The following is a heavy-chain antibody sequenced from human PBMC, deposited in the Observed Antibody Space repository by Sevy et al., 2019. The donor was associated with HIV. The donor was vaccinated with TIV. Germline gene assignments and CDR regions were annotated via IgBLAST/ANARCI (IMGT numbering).Heavy chain of an antibody. J-gene: IGHJ5*02. CDR3: ARSPPVVVVPGAPSWFDP. CDR1: DGSFSGYY. CDR2: INESGIT. V-gene: IGHV4-34*01. Sequence: SETLSLTCAVHDGSFSGYYWNWIRQLPGKGLEWIGEINESGITYYNPSLKSRSTISVGTSTRQSSLKLNSVTAVDSAVYFCARSPPVVVVPGAPSWFDPWGQGTLVTVSS. D-gene: IGHD2-2*01.